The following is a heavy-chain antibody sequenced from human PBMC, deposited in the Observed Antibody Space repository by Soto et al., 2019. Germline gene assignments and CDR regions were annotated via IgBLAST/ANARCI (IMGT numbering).Heavy chain of an antibody. V-gene: IGHV4-34*01. Sequence: SETLSLTCAVYGGSFSGYYWSWIRQPPGKGLEWIGEINHSGSTYNNPSLRSRVSMSIDTSKDQFSLKLKSVTAADTALYFCARQRTSVVTQAYFDVWGPGSLVTVSS. CDR1: GGSFSGYY. D-gene: IGHD2-21*02. J-gene: IGHJ4*02. CDR3: ARQRTSVVTQAYFDV. CDR2: INHSGST.